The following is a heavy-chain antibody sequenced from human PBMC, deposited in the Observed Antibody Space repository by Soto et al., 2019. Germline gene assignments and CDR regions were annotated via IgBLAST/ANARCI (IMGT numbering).Heavy chain of an antibody. CDR1: GGTVSSYA. J-gene: IGHJ6*02. CDR3: ARGYNYVGGRYRYYYYYCMDV. D-gene: IGHD3-16*02. CDR2: IIPIFGTA. Sequence: QVQLVQSGAEVKKPGSSVKVSCKASGGTVSSYAIRWVRQAPRQGLEWMGGIIPIFGTANYAQKFQGRVTITADESTSTAYRELNSLRSEATAVYYCARGYNYVGGRYRYYYYYCMDVWGQGTTVTVSS. V-gene: IGHV1-69*01.